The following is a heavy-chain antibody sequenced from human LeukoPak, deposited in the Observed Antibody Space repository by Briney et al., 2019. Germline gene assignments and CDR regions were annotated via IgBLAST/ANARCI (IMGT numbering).Heavy chain of an antibody. CDR3: AWRYSDY. J-gene: IGHJ4*02. CDR2: IKTKIDAGTI. Sequence: GSLRLSCAASGFTFSDAWMSWVRQAPGKGLEWVGRIKTKIDAGTIEYAAPVKGRFIISRDDSKNTLYLQMNSLKTEDTAVYYCAWRYSDYWGQGTLVTVSS. D-gene: IGHD5-24*01. V-gene: IGHV3-15*01. CDR1: GFTFSDAW.